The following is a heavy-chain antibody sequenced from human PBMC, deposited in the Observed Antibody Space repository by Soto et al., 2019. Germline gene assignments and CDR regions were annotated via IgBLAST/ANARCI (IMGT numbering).Heavy chain of an antibody. J-gene: IGHJ6*02. CDR2: IIPIFGTA. CDR1: GGTFSSYA. D-gene: IGHD3-22*01. V-gene: IGHV1-69*13. CDR3: ARVEYYYDSSGYSHALNYYYYGMDV. Sequence: SVKVSCKASGGTFSSYAISWVRQAPGQGLEWMGGIIPIFGTANYAQKFQGRVTITADESTSTAYMELSSLRSEDTAVYYCARVEYYYDSSGYSHALNYYYYGMDVWGQGTTVTVSS.